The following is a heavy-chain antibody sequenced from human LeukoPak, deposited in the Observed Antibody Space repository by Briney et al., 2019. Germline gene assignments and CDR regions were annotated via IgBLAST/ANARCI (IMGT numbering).Heavy chain of an antibody. CDR1: GGSINNYW. Sequence: PSETLSLTCSVSGGSINNYWRSWIRQTPGKRLECIVYIYRGETTKYTPSLKSRVPLSVYTYKNQISRNLNSVTASDTAVYYCATHWLEATKTYSYWFDPWGQGTLVTVSP. J-gene: IGHJ5*02. D-gene: IGHD1/OR15-1a*01. CDR3: ATHWLEATKTYSYWFDP. CDR2: IYRGETT. V-gene: IGHV4-4*09.